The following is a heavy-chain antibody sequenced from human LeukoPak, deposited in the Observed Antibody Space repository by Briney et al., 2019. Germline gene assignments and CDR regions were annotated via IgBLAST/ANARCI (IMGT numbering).Heavy chain of an antibody. V-gene: IGHV4-59*01. D-gene: IGHD3-22*01. CDR1: GGSINSYY. CDR3: ARVAPTRGFASSGYYPLDY. CDR2: IFYSGST. J-gene: IGHJ4*02. Sequence: KPSEILSLTCTVSGGSINSYYWSWIRQPPGKGLEWIGYIFYSGSTNYNPSLKSRVTMTIDTSKNKFSLRLNSVTAADTAVYYCARVAPTRGFASSGYYPLDYWGQGSLVSVSS.